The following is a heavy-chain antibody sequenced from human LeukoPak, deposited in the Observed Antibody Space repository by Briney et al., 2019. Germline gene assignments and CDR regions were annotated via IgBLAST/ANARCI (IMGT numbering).Heavy chain of an antibody. CDR1: GFTFSSYG. CDR2: IRYDGSNK. CDR3: ARGGSYLSAFDI. V-gene: IGHV3-30*02. Sequence: GGSLRLSCAASGFTFSSYGMYWVRQAPGKGLEWVAFIRYDGSNKYYADSVKGRFTVSRDNSKNTLYLQMNSLRAEDTAVYYCARGGSYLSAFDIWGQGTMVTVSS. D-gene: IGHD1-26*01. J-gene: IGHJ3*02.